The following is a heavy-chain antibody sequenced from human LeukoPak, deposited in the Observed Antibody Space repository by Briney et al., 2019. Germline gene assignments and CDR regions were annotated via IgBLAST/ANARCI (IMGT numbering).Heavy chain of an antibody. CDR2: ISSSSYI. Sequence: KAGGSLRLSCAASGFTFSSYSMNWVRQAPGKGLEWVSSISSSSYIYYADSVKGRFTISRDNAKNSLYLQMNSLRAEDTAVYYCARGTIAAAGTEEDYWGQGTLVTVSS. J-gene: IGHJ4*02. D-gene: IGHD6-13*01. CDR3: ARGTIAAAGTEEDY. CDR1: GFTFSSYS. V-gene: IGHV3-21*01.